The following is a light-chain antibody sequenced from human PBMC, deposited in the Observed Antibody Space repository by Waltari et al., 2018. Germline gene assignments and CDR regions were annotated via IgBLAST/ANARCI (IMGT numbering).Light chain of an antibody. CDR3: MQALLTPFT. V-gene: IGKV2-28*01. Sequence: DIVMTQSPLSLPVTPGEPASISCSSSQILLHTNGDNYLDWYLQKPGQSPQLLIYLGSNRASGVPDRFSGSGSGTDFTLKISRVEAEDVGVYYCMQALLTPFTFGPGTKVDIK. CDR1: QILLHTNGDNY. CDR2: LGS. J-gene: IGKJ3*01.